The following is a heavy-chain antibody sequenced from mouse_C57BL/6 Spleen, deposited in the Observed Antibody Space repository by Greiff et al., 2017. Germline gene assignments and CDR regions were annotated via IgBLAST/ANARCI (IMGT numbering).Heavy chain of an antibody. Sequence: EVMLVESGGGLVKPGGSLKLSCAASGFTFSSYAMSWVRQTPEKRLEWVATISDGGSYTYYPDNVKGRFTISRDNAKNNLYLQMSHLKSEDTAMYYCARDSGVLREDYAMDYWGQGTSVTVSS. V-gene: IGHV5-4*01. CDR2: ISDGGSYT. J-gene: IGHJ4*01. CDR1: GFTFSSYA. D-gene: IGHD1-1*01. CDR3: ARDSGVLREDYAMDY.